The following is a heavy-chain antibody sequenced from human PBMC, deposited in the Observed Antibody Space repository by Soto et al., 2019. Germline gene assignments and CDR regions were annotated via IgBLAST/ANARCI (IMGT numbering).Heavy chain of an antibody. CDR1: GFIFSSFW. D-gene: IGHD1-26*01. V-gene: IGHV3-74*03. CDR2: INGDGASL. J-gene: IGHJ4*02. CDR3: ARVVAHYNGSYRTIDY. Sequence: EVRLEEAGGGFVQPGGSLRVSCSGSGFIFSSFWMHWVRQGPGKGLEWVSRINGDGASLAYADSVKGRFSISRDNVKNTLHLQMNSLGADDTAVYFCARVVAHYNGSYRTIDYWGQGTLVTVSS.